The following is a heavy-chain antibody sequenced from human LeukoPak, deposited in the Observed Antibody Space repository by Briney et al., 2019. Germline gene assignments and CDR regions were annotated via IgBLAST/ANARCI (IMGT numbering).Heavy chain of an antibody. J-gene: IGHJ5*02. CDR3: ARGQVPAARGYSWFDP. D-gene: IGHD2-2*01. V-gene: IGHV4-34*01. Sequence: WETLSLTCAVYGWSFNDYYWNWIRQPPGKGLEWIGEINASRDSNYNPSLKSRVTISVDTSKKQFSLRLTSMIAADTALYYCARGQVPAARGYSWFDPWGQGTLVTVSS. CDR2: INASRDS. CDR1: GWSFNDYY.